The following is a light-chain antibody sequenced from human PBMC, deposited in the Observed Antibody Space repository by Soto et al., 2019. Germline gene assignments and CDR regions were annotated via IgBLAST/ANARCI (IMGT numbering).Light chain of an antibody. V-gene: IGKV1-39*01. CDR2: AAS. CDR3: QQSYTTPVA. CDR1: QSISSY. J-gene: IGKJ1*01. Sequence: DIQMTQSPSSLSASVGDRVTITCRASQSISSYLNWYQQKPGKAPNLLIYAASSLQTGVPSRFSGSGSGTDFTLTVSSLQPEDFATYYCQQSYTTPVAFDQGTKVEIK.